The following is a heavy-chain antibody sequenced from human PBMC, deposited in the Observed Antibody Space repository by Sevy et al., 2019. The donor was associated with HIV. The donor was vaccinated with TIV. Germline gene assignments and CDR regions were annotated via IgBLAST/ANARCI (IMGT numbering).Heavy chain of an antibody. V-gene: IGHV3-21*06. Sequence: GGSLRLSCAASGFTFNNYAMSWVRQAPGKGLEWVSSVSGSSNYIYYAESVKGRFIISRDNTKNTLYLQMNSLRVDDTALYYCARGPPDGSYDYFDYWGQGTLVTVSS. CDR3: ARGPPDGSYDYFDY. D-gene: IGHD3-10*01. CDR1: GFTFNNYA. J-gene: IGHJ4*02. CDR2: VSGSSNYI.